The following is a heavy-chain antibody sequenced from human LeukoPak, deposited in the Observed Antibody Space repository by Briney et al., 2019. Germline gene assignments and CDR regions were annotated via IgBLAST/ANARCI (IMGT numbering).Heavy chain of an antibody. Sequence: GGSLRLSCAASGFTFSSYAMSWVRQAPGKGLEWVSAISGSGGSTYYADSVKGRFTISRDNPKNLLYLERNRRRSEDTARYDCAKTDSSGYSIRRYYGLPVWGQGTTLTVSS. J-gene: IGHJ6*02. CDR2: ISGSGGST. V-gene: IGHV3-23*01. D-gene: IGHD3-22*01. CDR3: AKTDSSGYSIRRYYGLPV. CDR1: GFTFSSYA.